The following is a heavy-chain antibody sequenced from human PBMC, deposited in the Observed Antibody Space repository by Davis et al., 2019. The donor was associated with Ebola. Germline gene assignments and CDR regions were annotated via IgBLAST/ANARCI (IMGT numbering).Heavy chain of an antibody. CDR2: ISSSGSTI. Sequence: PGGSLRLSCAASGFTFSSYEMNWVRQAPGKGLEWVSYISSSGSTIYYADSVKGRFTISRDNAKNSLYLQMNSLRAEDTAVYYCARGGSLLWFGEYHFDYWGQGTLVTVSS. J-gene: IGHJ4*02. V-gene: IGHV3-48*03. CDR3: ARGGSLLWFGEYHFDY. CDR1: GFTFSSYE. D-gene: IGHD3-10*01.